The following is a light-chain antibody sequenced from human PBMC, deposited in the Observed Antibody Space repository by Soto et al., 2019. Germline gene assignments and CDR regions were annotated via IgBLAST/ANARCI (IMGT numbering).Light chain of an antibody. CDR3: TSYTIKTTYV. V-gene: IGLV2-14*01. Sequence: QSALTQPASVSGSLGQSITISCTGTSVDVGGYNYVSWYQHHPGKAPRLLIFEVSNRPSGVSNRFSGSKSGNTASLTISWLQAEDEADYYCTSYTIKTTYVFGTGTKVTVL. J-gene: IGLJ1*01. CDR2: EVS. CDR1: SVDVGGYNY.